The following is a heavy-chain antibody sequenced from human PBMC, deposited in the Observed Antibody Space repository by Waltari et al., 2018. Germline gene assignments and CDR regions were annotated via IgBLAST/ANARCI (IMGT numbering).Heavy chain of an antibody. Sequence: QVQLHQWGAGLLKPSETLSLTCAVSGGPFTDYSWSWIRQSPDKGLEWIGEISHSGSTNYNPSLMSRVTMSVDTIKKQFSLKLTSVTAADTAVYFCARTWGYSPPLGWFDPWGRGTRVTVSS. J-gene: IGHJ5*02. CDR1: GGPFTDYS. V-gene: IGHV4-34*01. CDR2: ISHSGST. D-gene: IGHD1-26*01. CDR3: ARTWGYSPPLGWFDP.